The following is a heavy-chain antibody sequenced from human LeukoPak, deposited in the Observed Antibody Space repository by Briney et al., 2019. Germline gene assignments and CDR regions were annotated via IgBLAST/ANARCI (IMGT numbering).Heavy chain of an antibody. CDR2: IYYSGST. J-gene: IGHJ5*02. Sequence: SETLSLTCTVSGASISSYYWSWIRQPPGKGLEWIGYIYYSGSTNYNPSLKSRVTISVDTSKNQFSLKLSSVTAADTAVYYCARDSGTTGEVKFDPWGQGTLVTVSS. D-gene: IGHD3-10*01. CDR3: ARDSGTTGEVKFDP. CDR1: GASISSYY. V-gene: IGHV4-59*01.